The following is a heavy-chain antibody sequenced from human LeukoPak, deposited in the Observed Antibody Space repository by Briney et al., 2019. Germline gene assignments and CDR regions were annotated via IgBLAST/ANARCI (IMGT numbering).Heavy chain of an antibody. CDR3: ARDLDDILTGNYIALGY. CDR1: GYTFTSYG. V-gene: IGHV1-18*01. Sequence: ASVKVSCKASGYTFTSYGISWVRQAPGQGLEWMGWISAYNGNTNYAQKLQGRVTMTTDTSTSTAYMELRSLRSDDTAVYYCARDLDDILTGNYIALGYWGQGTLVTVSS. J-gene: IGHJ4*02. D-gene: IGHD3-9*01. CDR2: ISAYNGNT.